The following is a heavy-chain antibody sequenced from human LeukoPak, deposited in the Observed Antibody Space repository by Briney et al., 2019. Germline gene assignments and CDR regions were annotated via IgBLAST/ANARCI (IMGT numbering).Heavy chain of an antibody. J-gene: IGHJ6*03. CDR1: GFTFNSYS. V-gene: IGHV3-21*01. D-gene: IGHD3-10*01. CDR3: ARDGLLWFGEFNHPEYYYYYYYMDV. CDR2: ISSSSSYI. Sequence: GGSLRLSCAASGFTFNSYSMNWVRQAPGKGLEWVSFISSSSSYIYYADSLKGRFTISRDNAKNSLYLQMNSLRAEDTAVYYCARDGLLWFGEFNHPEYYYYYYYMDVWGKGTTVTVSS.